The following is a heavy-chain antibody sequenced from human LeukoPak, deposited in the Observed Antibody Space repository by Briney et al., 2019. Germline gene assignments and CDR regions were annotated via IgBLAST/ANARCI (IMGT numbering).Heavy chain of an antibody. CDR2: SDPNSGAT. D-gene: IGHD2-8*02. V-gene: IGHV1-2*02. Sequence: ASVKVSCKTSGYTFTSYYIHWLRQAPGQGFEWLGWSDPNSGATKYEHFQGRVTMTWDTSITTIYMELSGLKSDDTAVYYCARGRDDGGVLDSWGPGTLVTVSS. CDR3: ARGRDDGGVLDS. J-gene: IGHJ4*02. CDR1: GYTFTSYY.